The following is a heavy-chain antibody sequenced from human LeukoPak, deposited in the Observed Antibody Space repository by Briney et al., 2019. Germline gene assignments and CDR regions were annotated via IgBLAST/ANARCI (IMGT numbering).Heavy chain of an antibody. V-gene: IGHV3-7*01. CDR1: GFTFSSYW. CDR3: ARDWTNYDSSGYYF. J-gene: IGHJ4*02. D-gene: IGHD3-22*01. CDR2: IKQDESEK. Sequence: GGSLRLSCTASGFTFSSYWMSWVRQAPGKGLEWVANIKQDESEKYYVDSVKGRFTISRDNAKNSLYLQMNSLRAEDTAVYYCARDWTNYDSSGYYFWGQGTLVTVSS.